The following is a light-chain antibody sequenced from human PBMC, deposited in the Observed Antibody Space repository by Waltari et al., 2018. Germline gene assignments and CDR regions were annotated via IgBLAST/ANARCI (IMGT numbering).Light chain of an antibody. J-gene: IGLJ3*02. CDR1: NSNIGSNS. CDR2: GRN. V-gene: IGLV1-47*01. CDR3: ATWDESLNGVV. Sequence: QSVLTQPPSASGNPGQTVTISCSGGNSNIGSNSVDWYQQFPGTAPKLLICGRNRRPSGAPDRFSGSKSGTSASLAISGLRSEDEAEYYCATWDESLNGVVIGGGTKLSVL.